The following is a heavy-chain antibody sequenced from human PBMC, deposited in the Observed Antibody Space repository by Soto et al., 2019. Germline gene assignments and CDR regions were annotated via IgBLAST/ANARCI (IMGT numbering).Heavy chain of an antibody. CDR1: CGSFIGYY. CDR3: ARGWSSSSWYLRAGYYNWFDP. D-gene: IGHD6-13*01. J-gene: IGHJ5*02. Sequence: PSETLSLTCAFYCGSFIGYYWSWIRQPPGKGLEWIGEINHSGSTSYNPSLKSRVTISVDASKNQFSLKLSSVTAADTAVYYCARGWSSSSWYLRAGYYNWFDPWGQGTLVTVSS. V-gene: IGHV4-34*01. CDR2: INHSGST.